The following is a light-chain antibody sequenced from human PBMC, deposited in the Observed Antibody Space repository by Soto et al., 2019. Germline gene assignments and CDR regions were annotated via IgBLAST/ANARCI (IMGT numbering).Light chain of an antibody. J-gene: IGLJ1*01. CDR2: DVS. CDR3: SSYTSSLYV. Sequence: SALTQPASVSGSPGQSITISCTGTSSGVGGYNYVSWYQQHPGKAPKLMIYDVSNRPSGVSNRFSGSKSGNTASLTISGLQAEDVADYYCSSYTSSLYVFGTGTKVTVL. CDR1: SSGVGGYNY. V-gene: IGLV2-14*01.